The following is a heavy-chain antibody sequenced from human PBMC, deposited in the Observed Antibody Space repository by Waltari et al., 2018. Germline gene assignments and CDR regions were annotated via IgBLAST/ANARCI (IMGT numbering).Heavy chain of an antibody. CDR2: IHRSGRT. V-gene: IGHV4-4*02. CDR1: GDSMNTTYW. D-gene: IGHD5-12*01. CDR3: ARDRGRGLYLDS. J-gene: IGHJ4*02. Sequence: QVQLQESGPGLVKPSGTLSLTCSVSGDSMNTTYWWSWVRQAPGKGLEWIGQIHRSGRTHYHPSLESRVATSIDTSKNEFSLEVTSATAADTAVYFCARDRGRGLYLDSWGQGILVTVSP.